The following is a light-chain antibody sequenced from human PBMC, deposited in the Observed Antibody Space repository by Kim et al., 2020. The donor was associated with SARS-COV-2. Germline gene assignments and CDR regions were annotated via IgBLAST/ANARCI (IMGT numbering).Light chain of an antibody. V-gene: IGLV1-44*01. J-gene: IGLJ2*01. CDR2: YNN. CDR1: SPNIRKNS. CDR3: AVWDDSLNGVV. Sequence: GPRGTIPCSGNSPNIRKNSVNWDQQLPGTGPKLLIHYNNPGPSGGPDRFSGSKSDTSASLAISGLQSEDEADYYCAVWDDSLNGVVFGGGTQLTVL.